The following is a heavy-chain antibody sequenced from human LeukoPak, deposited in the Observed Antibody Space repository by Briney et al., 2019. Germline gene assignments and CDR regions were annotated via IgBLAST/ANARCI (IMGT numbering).Heavy chain of an antibody. Sequence: ASVKVSCKASGYTFTSYYMHWVRQAPGQGLEWMGIINPSGGSTSYAQKFQGRVTMTRDTSTSTVYMELSSLRSEDTAVYYCAREGGRGDGYLYYYYYYMDVWGKGTTVTISS. CDR1: GYTFTSYY. CDR3: AREGGRGDGYLYYYYYYMDV. J-gene: IGHJ6*03. CDR2: INPSGGST. D-gene: IGHD5-24*01. V-gene: IGHV1-46*01.